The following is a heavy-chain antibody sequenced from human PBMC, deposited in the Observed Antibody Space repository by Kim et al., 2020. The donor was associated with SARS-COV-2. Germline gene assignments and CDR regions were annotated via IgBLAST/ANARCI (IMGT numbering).Heavy chain of an antibody. CDR3: ARAPTGNAFDV. CDR1: GDSITGSY. J-gene: IGHJ3*01. CDR2: IYYSGAWEKS. V-gene: IGHV4-59*08. Sequence: SETLSLTCIVSGDSITGSYWSWIRQAPGKGLEYIGYIYYSGAWEKSKYSPSLQSRVSMSVDTSKNDFSLKLRSVTSSDTAVYYCARAPTGNAFDVWGPG. D-gene: IGHD4-17*01.